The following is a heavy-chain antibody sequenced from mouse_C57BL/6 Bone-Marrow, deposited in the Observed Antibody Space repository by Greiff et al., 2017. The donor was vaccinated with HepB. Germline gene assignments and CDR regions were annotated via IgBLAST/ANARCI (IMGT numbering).Heavy chain of an antibody. CDR2: IYPGSGNT. CDR1: GYTFTDYY. J-gene: IGHJ4*01. CDR3: ARVTLYAMDY. Sequence: VKLVESGAELVRPGASVKLSCKASGYTFTDYYINWVKQRPGQGLEWIARIYPGSGNTYYNEKFKGKATLTAEKSSSTAYMQLSSLTSEDSAVYFCARVTLYAMDYWGQGTSVTVSS. V-gene: IGHV1-76*01. D-gene: IGHD2-12*01.